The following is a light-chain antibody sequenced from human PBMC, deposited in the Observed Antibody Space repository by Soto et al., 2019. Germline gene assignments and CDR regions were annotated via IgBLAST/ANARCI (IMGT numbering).Light chain of an antibody. CDR1: SGHSSYI. CDR2: LEGSRSY. V-gene: IGLV4-60*02. CDR3: ETWDSNTRV. Sequence: QSVLTQSSSASASLGSSVKLTCTLSSGHSSYIIAWHQQQPGKAPRYLMKLEGSRSYNKGSGVPDRFSGSSSEADRYLTISNLQFEDEADYYCETWDSNTRVFGGGTKLTVL. J-gene: IGLJ3*02.